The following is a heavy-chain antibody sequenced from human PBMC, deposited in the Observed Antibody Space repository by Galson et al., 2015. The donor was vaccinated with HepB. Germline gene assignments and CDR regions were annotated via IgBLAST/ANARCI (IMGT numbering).Heavy chain of an antibody. J-gene: IGHJ5*02. Sequence: LSLTCTVSGGSISSGDYCWSWIRQPPGKGLEWIGYIYYSGSTYYNPSLKSRVTISVDTSKNQFSLKLSSVTAADTAVYYCARAPGSCSSTSCAGWWFDPWGQGTLVTVSS. V-gene: IGHV4-30-4*01. CDR1: GGSISSGDYC. CDR2: IYYSGST. D-gene: IGHD2-2*01. CDR3: ARAPGSCSSTSCAGWWFDP.